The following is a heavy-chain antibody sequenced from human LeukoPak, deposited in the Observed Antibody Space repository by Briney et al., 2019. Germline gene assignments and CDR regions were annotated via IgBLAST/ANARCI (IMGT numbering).Heavy chain of an antibody. J-gene: IGHJ6*03. D-gene: IGHD3-3*01. Sequence: SETLSLTCTVSGGSISSHYWSWIRQPPGKGLEWIGYIYYSGSTNYNPPLKSRVTISVDTSKNQFSLKLSSVTAADTAVYYCARSTYYDFWSGYSPYYYYMDVWGKGTTVTVSS. CDR2: IYYSGST. CDR3: ARSTYYDFWSGYSPYYYYMDV. CDR1: GGSISSHY. V-gene: IGHV4-59*11.